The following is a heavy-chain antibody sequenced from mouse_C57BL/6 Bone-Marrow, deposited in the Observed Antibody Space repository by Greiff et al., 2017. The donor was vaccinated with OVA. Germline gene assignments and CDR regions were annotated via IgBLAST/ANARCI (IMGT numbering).Heavy chain of an antibody. D-gene: IGHD1-1*01. CDR1: GYTFTSYD. CDR3: EYYGSSYGYYYAMDY. Sequence: QVQLKESGPELVKPGASVKLSCKASGYTFTSYDINWVKQRPGQGLEWIGWIYPRDGSTKYNEKFKGKATLTVDTSSSTAYMELHSLTSEDSAVYFCEYYGSSYGYYYAMDYWGQGTSVTVSS. V-gene: IGHV1-85*01. CDR2: IYPRDGST. J-gene: IGHJ4*01.